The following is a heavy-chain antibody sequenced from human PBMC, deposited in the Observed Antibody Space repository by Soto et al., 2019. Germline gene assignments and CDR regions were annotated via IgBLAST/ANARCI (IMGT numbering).Heavy chain of an antibody. CDR3: ARSVFP. Sequence: QVQLQESGPGLVKPSHTLSLTCTVSGVSISRGGSYWNWIRQHPGKGLAWIGYSYHSGSTYYNPYLKSRVTLSVATSKIQFSLKLRSLTAEDTAVYYCARSVFPWGQGTLVTVAS. CDR1: GVSISRGGSY. J-gene: IGHJ5*02. CDR2: SYHSGST. V-gene: IGHV4-31*03.